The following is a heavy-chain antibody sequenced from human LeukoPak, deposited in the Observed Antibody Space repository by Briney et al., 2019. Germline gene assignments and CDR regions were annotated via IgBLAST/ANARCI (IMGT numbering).Heavy chain of an antibody. V-gene: IGHV4-34*01. CDR1: GGSFSGYS. Sequence: ASETLSLTCAVYGGSFSGYSWSWIRQPPGKGLEWIGEVNHSGSTNYNPSLKSRVTISVDTSKKQFSLKLSSVTAADTAVYYCARHRSEGSYPLDSWGQGALVIVSS. J-gene: IGHJ4*02. CDR2: VNHSGST. CDR3: ARHRSEGSYPLDS.